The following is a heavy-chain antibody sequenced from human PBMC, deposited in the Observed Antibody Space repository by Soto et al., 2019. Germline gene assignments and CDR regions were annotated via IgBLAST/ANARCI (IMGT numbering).Heavy chain of an antibody. CDR1: GFIFSRCD. CDR2: ISYDGINK. D-gene: IGHD3-16*01. V-gene: IGHV3-30*09. Sequence: VQLVESGGGVVQPGRSLRLSCAASGFIFSRCDMHWVRQAPGKGLEWVAVISYDGINKYYEDSVKGRFAISRDNSKNTLYLQMNSLSADDTAVYYCVQDRGPFGDGRERGDYWGQGTLVAVSS. J-gene: IGHJ4*02. CDR3: VQDRGPFGDGRERGDY.